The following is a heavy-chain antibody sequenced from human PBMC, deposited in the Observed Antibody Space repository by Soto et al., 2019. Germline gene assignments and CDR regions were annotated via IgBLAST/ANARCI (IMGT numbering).Heavy chain of an antibody. Sequence: GGSLRLSCAASGFTFSSYSMNWVRQAPGKGLEWVSYISSSSTTIYYADSVKGRFTISRDNAKNSLYLQMNSLRAEDTAVYYCARVGVIPVAMNWFDPWGQGILVTVSS. CDR1: GFTFSSYS. J-gene: IGHJ5*02. CDR2: ISSSSTTI. CDR3: ARVGVIPVAMNWFDP. V-gene: IGHV3-48*01. D-gene: IGHD2-2*01.